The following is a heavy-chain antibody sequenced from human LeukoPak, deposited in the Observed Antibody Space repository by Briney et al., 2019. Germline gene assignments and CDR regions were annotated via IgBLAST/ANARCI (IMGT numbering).Heavy chain of an antibody. J-gene: IGHJ4*02. CDR3: ARGRWIIRGVKTHVFSH. V-gene: IGHV3-11*05. Sequence: GGSLRLSCAASEFTFSDYYMSWIRQAPGKGLEWVSYISIRSTYASYVDSVKGRFTISRDDAKNSLYMQMNGLRAEDTAVYYCARGRWIIRGVKTHVFSHWGQGALVTVSS. CDR1: EFTFSDYY. D-gene: IGHD3-10*01. CDR2: ISIRSTYA.